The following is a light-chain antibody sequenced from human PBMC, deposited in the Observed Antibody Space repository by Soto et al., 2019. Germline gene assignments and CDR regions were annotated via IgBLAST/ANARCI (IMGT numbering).Light chain of an antibody. CDR2: GNS. V-gene: IGLV1-40*01. CDR3: QSYDSSLSVV. Sequence: QSVLTQPPSVSGAPGQRVTICCTGSSXNIGAGYDVHWYQQLPGTAPKLLIYGNSNRPSGVPDRFSGSKSGTSASLAITGLQAEDEADYYCQSYDSSLSVVFGTGTKVTVL. J-gene: IGLJ1*01. CDR1: SXNIGAGYD.